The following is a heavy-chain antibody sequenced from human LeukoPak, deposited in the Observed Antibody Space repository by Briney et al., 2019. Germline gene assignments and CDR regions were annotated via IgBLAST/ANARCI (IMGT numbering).Heavy chain of an antibody. CDR1: GYTLTELS. V-gene: IGHV1-24*01. CDR3: ATSRDSSGYYLTPFDY. J-gene: IGHJ4*02. D-gene: IGHD3-22*01. Sequence: ASVKVSCKVSGYTLTELSMHWVRQAPGKGLEWMGGFDPEDGETIYAQKLQGRVTMTEYTSTDTAYMELSSLRSEDTAVYYCATSRDSSGYYLTPFDYWGQGTLVTVSS. CDR2: FDPEDGET.